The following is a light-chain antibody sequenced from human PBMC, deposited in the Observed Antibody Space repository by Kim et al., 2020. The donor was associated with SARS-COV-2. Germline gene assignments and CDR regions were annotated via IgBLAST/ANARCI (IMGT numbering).Light chain of an antibody. CDR3: QQSYITPFT. CDR1: QSISSH. V-gene: IGKV1-39*01. Sequence: DIQMTQSPSSLSASVGDRVTITCRTSQSISSHLNWYHQKPGRAPKLLIYAASTSQGGVPSRFSDSGSETDFTLTISSLQPEDFATYFFQQSYITPFTFGPGTKVDIK. J-gene: IGKJ3*01. CDR2: AAS.